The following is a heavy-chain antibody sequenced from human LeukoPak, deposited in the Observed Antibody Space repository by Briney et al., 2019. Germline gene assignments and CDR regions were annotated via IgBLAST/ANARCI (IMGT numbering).Heavy chain of an antibody. V-gene: IGHV3-48*01. CDR1: GLSLSTSG. J-gene: IGHJ4*02. D-gene: IGHD3-10*01. Sequence: PGGSLRLSCVDSGLSLSTSGINWVRQAPGKGLEWISYISIRGRPIYYADSVKGRFTISRDNAKNSLYLQMNSLRAEDTAVYYCARDRFGELVHLFDYWGQGTLVTVSS. CDR2: ISIRGRPI. CDR3: ARDRFGELVHLFDY.